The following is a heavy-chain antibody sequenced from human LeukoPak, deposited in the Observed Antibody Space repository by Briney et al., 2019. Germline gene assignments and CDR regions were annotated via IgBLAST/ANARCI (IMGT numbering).Heavy chain of an antibody. CDR2: IYYSGST. Sequence: SQTLSLTCTVSGGSISSGDYYWSWIRQPPGKGLEWIGYIYYSGSTYYNPSLKSRVTISVDTSKNQFSLKLSSVTAADTAVYYCARGRRGSGLRYYFDYWGQGTLVTVSS. J-gene: IGHJ4*02. CDR1: GGSISSGDYY. D-gene: IGHD3-10*01. CDR3: ARGRRGSGLRYYFDY. V-gene: IGHV4-30-4*01.